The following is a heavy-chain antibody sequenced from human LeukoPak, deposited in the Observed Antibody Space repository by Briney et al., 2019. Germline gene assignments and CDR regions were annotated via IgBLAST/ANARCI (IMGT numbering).Heavy chain of an antibody. Sequence: PSETLSLTCAVYGGSFSGYYWSWVRQPPGKGLEWVGEINHSGSTNYNPSLKSRVTLSVETSKNQFSLKLSSVSAADTAVYYCARLRGVYSGYDSVWGKGTTVTVSS. J-gene: IGHJ6*04. D-gene: IGHD5-12*01. CDR3: ARLRGVYSGYDSV. CDR1: GGSFSGYY. V-gene: IGHV4-34*01. CDR2: INHSGST.